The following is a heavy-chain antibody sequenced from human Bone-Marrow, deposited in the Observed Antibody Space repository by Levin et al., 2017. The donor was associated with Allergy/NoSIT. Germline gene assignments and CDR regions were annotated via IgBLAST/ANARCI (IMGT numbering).Heavy chain of an antibody. CDR1: GGTFSSYT. V-gene: IGHV1-69*13. Sequence: VASVKVSCEASGGTFSSYTITWVRQAPGRGLEWMGGTMSIVGTTNYAQRFQDRVTITADESTSTAYMELSGLRSEDTALYYCSTSTIGGYYGLDVWGQGTTVTVSS. CDR2: TMSIVGTT. D-gene: IGHD1-26*01. J-gene: IGHJ6*02. CDR3: STSTIGGYYGLDV.